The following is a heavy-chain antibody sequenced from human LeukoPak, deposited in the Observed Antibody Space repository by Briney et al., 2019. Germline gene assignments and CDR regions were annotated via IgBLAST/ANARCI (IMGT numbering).Heavy chain of an antibody. CDR3: AKVSYGSGNWFDP. Sequence: KPSETLSLTCAVPGGSISSSNWWSWVRQPPGKGLEWIGEIYHSGSTTYNPSLKSRVTISVDKSENQFSLRLNSVTAADTAVYYCAKVSYGSGNWFDPWGQGTLVTVSS. D-gene: IGHD3-10*01. CDR1: GGSISSSNW. V-gene: IGHV4-4*02. J-gene: IGHJ5*02. CDR2: IYHSGST.